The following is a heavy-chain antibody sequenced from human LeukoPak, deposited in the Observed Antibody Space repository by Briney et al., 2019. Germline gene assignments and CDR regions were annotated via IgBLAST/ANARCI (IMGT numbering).Heavy chain of an antibody. V-gene: IGHV1-69*13. CDR1: GGTFSSYA. J-gene: IGHJ3*02. D-gene: IGHD3-22*01. CDR2: IIPIFGTA. CDR3: ARDPDYYDSSGFEYPHDAFDI. Sequence: ASVKVSCKASGGTFSSYAISWVRQAPGQGLEWMGGIIPIFGTANYAQKFQGRVTITADESTSTAYMELSSLRSEDTAVYYCARDPDYYDSSGFEYPHDAFDIWGQGTMVTVSS.